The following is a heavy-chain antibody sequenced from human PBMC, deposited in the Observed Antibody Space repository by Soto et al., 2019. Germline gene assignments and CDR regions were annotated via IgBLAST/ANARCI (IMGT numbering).Heavy chain of an antibody. CDR3: ASQGYGGNFYFDY. Sequence: GASVKVSCKASGGTFSSYAISWVRQAPGQGLEWMGGIIPIFGTANYAQKFQGRVTITADESTSTAYMELSSLRSEDTAVYYCASQGYGGNFYFDYWGQGTLVTVSS. CDR2: IIPIFGTA. D-gene: IGHD4-17*01. V-gene: IGHV1-69*13. J-gene: IGHJ4*02. CDR1: GGTFSSYA.